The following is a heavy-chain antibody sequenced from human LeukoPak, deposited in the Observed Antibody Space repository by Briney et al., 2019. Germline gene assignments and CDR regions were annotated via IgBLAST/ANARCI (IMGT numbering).Heavy chain of an antibody. CDR1: GFTFSNYG. J-gene: IGHJ4*02. V-gene: IGHV3-30*02. CDR2: IRYDGSNK. Sequence: GGSLGLSCAASGFTFSNYGMHWVRQAPGKGLEWVAFIRYDGSNKYYADSVKGRFTVSRDNSKNTLFLQMNSLRDEDTAVYFCAKDFRVGAPHWGQGTLVTVSS. D-gene: IGHD1-26*01. CDR3: AKDFRVGAPH.